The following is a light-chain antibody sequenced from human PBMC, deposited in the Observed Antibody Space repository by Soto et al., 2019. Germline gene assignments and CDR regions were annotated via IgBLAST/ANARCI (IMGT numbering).Light chain of an antibody. Sequence: EIVMTQSPATLSVSPGERATLSCRASQSVSSNLAWYQQKPGQAPRLLIYGASTRATGIPARFSGSGSGTEFTLTISSLQSEDFAVYYCQQYNNSPPITFGPGTRLEIK. V-gene: IGKV3-15*01. CDR2: GAS. CDR3: QQYNNSPPIT. CDR1: QSVSSN. J-gene: IGKJ5*01.